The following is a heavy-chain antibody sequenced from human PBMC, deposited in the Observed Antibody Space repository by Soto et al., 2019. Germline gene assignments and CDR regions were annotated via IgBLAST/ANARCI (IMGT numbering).Heavy chain of an antibody. D-gene: IGHD2-15*01. CDR1: GGSISSSNW. Sequence: SETLSLTCAVSGGSISSSNWRSWVRQPPGKGLEWIGEIYHSGSTNYNPSLKSRVTISVDKSKNQFSLKLSSVTAADTAVYYCARRGGTVVSPRGFDYWGQGTLVTVSS. CDR3: ARRGGTVVSPRGFDY. V-gene: IGHV4-4*02. CDR2: IYHSGST. J-gene: IGHJ4*02.